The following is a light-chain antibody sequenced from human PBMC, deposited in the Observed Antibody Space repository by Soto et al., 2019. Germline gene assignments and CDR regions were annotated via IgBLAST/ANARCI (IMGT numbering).Light chain of an antibody. CDR1: RSISRY. V-gene: IGKV1-39*01. J-gene: IGKJ1*01. CDR3: KQSYSTQWT. CDR2: AAS. Sequence: DIQMTQYPSSLSAYVGDRVNMTCRASRSISRYLSWYQQKPGKAPNLLIYAASSLQSGVPSRFSGAGSGTDFTLTIANLHPEDFAIYYCKQSYSTQWTFGRGTKVDIK.